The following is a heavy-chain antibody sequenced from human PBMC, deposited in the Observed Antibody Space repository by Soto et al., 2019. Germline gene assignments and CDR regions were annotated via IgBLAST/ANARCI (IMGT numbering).Heavy chain of an antibody. Sequence: QVQLVESGGGVVQPGRSLRLSCAASGFTFSSYAMHWVRQAPGKGLEWVAVISYDGSNKYYADSVKGRFTISRDNSKNTLYLQMNSLRAEDTAVYYCARPLVAVARDSNDYWGQGTLVTVSS. D-gene: IGHD6-19*01. CDR1: GFTFSSYA. J-gene: IGHJ4*02. CDR2: ISYDGSNK. V-gene: IGHV3-30-3*01. CDR3: ARPLVAVARDSNDY.